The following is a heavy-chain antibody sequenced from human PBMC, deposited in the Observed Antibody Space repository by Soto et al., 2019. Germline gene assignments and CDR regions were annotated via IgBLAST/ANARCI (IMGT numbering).Heavy chain of an antibody. CDR1: GFTFSNFA. V-gene: IGHV3-23*01. J-gene: IGHJ4*02. D-gene: IGHD2-15*01. CDR3: AKALVVVAPASKFDD. Sequence: EVQLLESGGHLVQPGGSLRLSCAASGFTFSNFAMSWVRQAPGKGLEWVSGISASGGSTNYADSVRGRFTISRDNSENTLFLEMNSLRGEDTSVYYCAKALVVVAPASKFDDWSQGTVVTVSS. CDR2: ISASGGST.